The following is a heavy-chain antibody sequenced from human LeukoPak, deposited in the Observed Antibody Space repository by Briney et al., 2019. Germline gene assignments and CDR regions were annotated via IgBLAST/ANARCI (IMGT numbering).Heavy chain of an antibody. CDR2: IYYSGST. D-gene: IGHD3-10*01. J-gene: IGHJ6*04. V-gene: IGHV4-59*12. CDR3: ARGSVRGVSYYYYGMDV. CDR1: GGSISSYY. Sequence: PSETLSLTCTVSGGSISSYYWSWIRQPPGKGLEWIGYIYYSGSTNYNPSLKSRVPISVDTSKNQFSLKLSSVTAADTAVYYCARGSVRGVSYYYYGMDVWGKGTTVTVSS.